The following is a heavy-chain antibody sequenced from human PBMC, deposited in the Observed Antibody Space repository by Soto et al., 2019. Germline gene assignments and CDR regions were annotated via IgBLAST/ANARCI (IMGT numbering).Heavy chain of an antibody. D-gene: IGHD3-3*01. CDR3: ASHTIFGVAMDY. CDR1: GPTFRSYW. J-gene: IGHJ4*02. Sequence: LRLSCAACGPTFRSYWMHWVRQVAGKGLVWVSRINGDGTSTKYADSVEGRFTISRDNAKNTLYLQMNSLRAEDTAVYYCASHTIFGVAMDYWGQGSLVTVSS. V-gene: IGHV3-74*01. CDR2: INGDGTST.